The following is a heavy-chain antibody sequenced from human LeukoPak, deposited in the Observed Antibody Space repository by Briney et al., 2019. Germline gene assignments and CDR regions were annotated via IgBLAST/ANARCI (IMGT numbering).Heavy chain of an antibody. D-gene: IGHD6-19*01. CDR2: IYYSGST. J-gene: IGHJ4*02. V-gene: IGHV4-30-4*08. Sequence: PSETLSLTCTVSGGSISSGDYYWSWIRQPPGKGLEWIGYIYYSGSTYYNPSLKSRVTISVDTSKNQFSLKLSSVTAADTAVYYCARDSSNNYLYYFDYWGQGTLVSVSS. CDR3: ARDSSNNYLYYFDY. CDR1: GGSISSGDYY.